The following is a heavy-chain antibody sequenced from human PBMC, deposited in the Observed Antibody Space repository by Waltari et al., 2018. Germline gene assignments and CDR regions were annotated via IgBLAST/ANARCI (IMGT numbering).Heavy chain of an antibody. CDR1: GGSISSYY. D-gene: IGHD2-15*01. V-gene: IGHV4-59*01. Sequence: QVQLQESGPGLVKPSETLSLTCTVSGGSISSYYWSWIRQPPGKGLEWIGYIYYSGSTNYNPSLKSRVTIPVDTAKNQFSLKLSSVTAADTAVYYCARASPQEWWGGHDYWGQGTLVTVSS. CDR3: ARASPQEWWGGHDY. CDR2: IYYSGST. J-gene: IGHJ4*02.